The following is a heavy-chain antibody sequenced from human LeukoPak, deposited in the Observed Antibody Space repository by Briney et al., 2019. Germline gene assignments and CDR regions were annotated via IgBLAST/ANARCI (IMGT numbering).Heavy chain of an antibody. J-gene: IGHJ4*02. Sequence: QPGGSLRLSCAASGFTVSSNYMSWVRQAPGKGLEWVSVIYSGGSTYYAASVKGRFTISRDNSKNTLYLQMNSLRAEDTAAYYCARDKNQDSSGYPKPIDYWGQGTLVTVSS. D-gene: IGHD3-22*01. CDR3: ARDKNQDSSGYPKPIDY. CDR2: IYSGGST. V-gene: IGHV3-66*01. CDR1: GFTVSSNY.